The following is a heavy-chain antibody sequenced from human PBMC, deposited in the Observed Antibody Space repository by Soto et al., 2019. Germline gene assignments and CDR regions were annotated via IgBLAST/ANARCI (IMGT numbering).Heavy chain of an antibody. J-gene: IGHJ6*03. CDR3: ATNYGSGMRGSYYYYYMDV. CDR1: GCSISSGGYY. CDR2: IYYSGST. D-gene: IGHD3-10*01. V-gene: IGHV4-31*03. Sequence: SETLSLTCTFSGCSISSGGYYWSWIRQHPGKGLEWIGYIYYSGSTYYNPSLKSRVTISVDTSKNQFSLKLSSVTAADTAVYYCATNYGSGMRGSYYYYYMDVWGKGTTVTVSS.